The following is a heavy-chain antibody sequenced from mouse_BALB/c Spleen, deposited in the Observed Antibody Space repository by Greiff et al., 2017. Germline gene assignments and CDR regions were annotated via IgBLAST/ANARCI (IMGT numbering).Heavy chain of an antibody. J-gene: IGHJ2*01. Sequence: EVKLVESGPGLVKPSQSLSLTCSVTGYSFTSGYYWYWIRQLPGNKLEWMGYISYDGSNNYNPSLENRISITRDTSKNQFFLKLNSVTTEDTAAYYCARELGRLGYFDYWGQGTTLTVSS. D-gene: IGHD4-1*01. CDR2: ISYDGSN. V-gene: IGHV3-6*02. CDR1: GYSFTSGYY. CDR3: ARELGRLGYFDY.